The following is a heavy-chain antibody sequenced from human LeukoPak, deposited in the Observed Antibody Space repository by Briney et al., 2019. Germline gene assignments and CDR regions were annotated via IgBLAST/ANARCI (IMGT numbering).Heavy chain of an antibody. CDR1: GGSINSYY. Sequence: SETLSLTCTVSGGSINSYYWSWIRQPPGKGLEWIGYIYNSGSTNYNPSLKSRVAISVDTSKNQFSLKLSSVTAADTAVYYCARVMVRGVSDWFDPWGQGTLVTVSS. D-gene: IGHD3-10*01. V-gene: IGHV4-59*01. CDR3: ARVMVRGVSDWFDP. CDR2: IYNSGST. J-gene: IGHJ5*02.